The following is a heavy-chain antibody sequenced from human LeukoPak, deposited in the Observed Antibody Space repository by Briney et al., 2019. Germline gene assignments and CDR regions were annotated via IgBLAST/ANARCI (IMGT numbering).Heavy chain of an antibody. D-gene: IGHD3-22*01. J-gene: IGHJ4*02. CDR2: MNPNSGNT. V-gene: IGHV1-8*03. CDR3: ARAALDSGGYYYYFDY. CDR1: GYTFTSYD. Sequence: GASVKVSCKASGYTFTSYDINWVRQATGQGLEWMGWMNPNSGNTGYAQKFQGRVTITRNTSISTAYMELSSLRSEDTAVYYCARAALDSGGYYYYFDYWGQGTLVTVSS.